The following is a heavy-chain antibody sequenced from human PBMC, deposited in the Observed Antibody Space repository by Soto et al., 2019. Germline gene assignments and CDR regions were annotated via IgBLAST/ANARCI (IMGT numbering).Heavy chain of an antibody. D-gene: IGHD2-2*01. CDR2: ISYDGSNK. Sequence: GGSLRLSCAASGFTFSSYAMHWVRQAPGKGLEWVAVISYDGSNKYYADSVKGRFTISRDNSKNTLYLQMNSLRAEDTAVYYCARDGDVVVPAAMHYYGMDVWGQGTTVTVSS. V-gene: IGHV3-30-3*01. CDR3: ARDGDVVVPAAMHYYGMDV. CDR1: GFTFSSYA. J-gene: IGHJ6*02.